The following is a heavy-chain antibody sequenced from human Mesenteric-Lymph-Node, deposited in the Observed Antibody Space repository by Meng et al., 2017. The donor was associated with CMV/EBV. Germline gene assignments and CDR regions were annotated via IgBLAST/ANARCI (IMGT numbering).Heavy chain of an antibody. CDR2: INTNTGNP. Sequence: SGYTFTSYAMNWVRRAPGQGREWMGWINTNTGNPTYAQGFTGRFVFSLDTSVSTAYLQISSLKAEDTAVYYCARTLNYDILTGYYDYWGQGTLVTVSS. J-gene: IGHJ4*02. CDR3: ARTLNYDILTGYYDY. V-gene: IGHV7-4-1*02. D-gene: IGHD3-9*01. CDR1: GYTFTSYA.